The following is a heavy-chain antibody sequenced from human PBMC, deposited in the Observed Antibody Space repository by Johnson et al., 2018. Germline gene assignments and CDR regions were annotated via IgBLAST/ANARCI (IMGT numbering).Heavy chain of an antibody. Sequence: QVQLQESGGGLVKPGGSLRLSCAASGFTFSDYYMSWIRQAPGKGLEWVSHISTSGSTIYYADSVKGRFTISRDNAKNSLYLQMNSLGAEDKAVYYCSRPINSGWRGDAFDIWGQGTMVTVSS. V-gene: IGHV3-11*01. CDR3: SRPINSGWRGDAFDI. D-gene: IGHD6-19*01. CDR1: GFTFSDYY. CDR2: ISTSGSTI. J-gene: IGHJ3*02.